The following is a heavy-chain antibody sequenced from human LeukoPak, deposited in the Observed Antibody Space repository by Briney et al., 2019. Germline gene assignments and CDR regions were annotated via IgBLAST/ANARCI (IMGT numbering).Heavy chain of an antibody. CDR3: ARDLHVLSIAVAENSHYYYGMDV. CDR1: GYTFTSYG. CDR2: ISAYNGNT. J-gene: IGHJ6*02. V-gene: IGHV1-18*01. D-gene: IGHD6-19*01. Sequence: PWASVKVSCKASGYTFTSYGISWVRQAPGQGLEWMGWISAYNGNTNYAQKLQGRVTMTTDTSTSTAYMELRSLRSDDTAVYYCARDLHVLSIAVAENSHYYYGMDVWGQGTTVTVSS.